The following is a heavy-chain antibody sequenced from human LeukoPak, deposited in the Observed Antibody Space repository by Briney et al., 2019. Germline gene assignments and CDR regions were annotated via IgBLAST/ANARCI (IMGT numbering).Heavy chain of an antibody. J-gene: IGHJ3*02. CDR3: ARSHSSTSGHDAFNI. CDR2: IIPIFDTP. D-gene: IGHD6-6*01. CDR1: GGTVTTYA. Sequence: SVKVSCKTSGGTVTTYAISWVRQAPGQGLEWMGGIIPIFDTPDHAQRFQGRVTITADRSTGTVYLELSSLRSEDTAVYYCARSHSSTSGHDAFNIWGQGTLVTVSS. V-gene: IGHV1-69*06.